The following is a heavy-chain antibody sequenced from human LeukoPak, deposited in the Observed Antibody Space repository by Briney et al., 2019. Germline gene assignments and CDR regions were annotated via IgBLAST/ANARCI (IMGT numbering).Heavy chain of an antibody. J-gene: IGHJ4*02. Sequence: KSSETLSLTCTVSGGSISSYYWSWIRQPPGKGLEWIGYIYYSGSTNYNPSLKSRVTISVDTSKNQFSLKLSSVTAADTAVYYCASTYSYSYAVDYWGQGTLVTVSS. CDR1: GGSISSYY. D-gene: IGHD3-16*02. CDR3: ASTYSYSYAVDY. V-gene: IGHV4-59*08. CDR2: IYYSGST.